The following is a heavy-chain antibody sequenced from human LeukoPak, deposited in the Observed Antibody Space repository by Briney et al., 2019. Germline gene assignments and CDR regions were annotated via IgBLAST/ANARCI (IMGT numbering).Heavy chain of an antibody. V-gene: IGHV3-23*01. CDR2: ISGAGGST. D-gene: IGHD6-19*01. CDR1: GFTFSANG. CDR3: AKDWRAVAGTCDY. J-gene: IGHJ4*02. Sequence: PGGTLRLSCAASGFTFSANGMTWVRQAPGTGLEWVSAISGAGGSTYYADSVKGRFTISRDNSKNTLYLQMNSLRAEDTAVYYCAKDWRAVAGTCDYWGQGTLVTVSS.